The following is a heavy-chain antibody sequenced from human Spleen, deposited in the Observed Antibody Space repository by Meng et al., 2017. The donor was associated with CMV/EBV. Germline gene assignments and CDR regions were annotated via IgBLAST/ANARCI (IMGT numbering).Heavy chain of an antibody. CDR1: GYSITSDDYY. D-gene: IGHD3-10*02. CDR3: ARTPMSMFPDNWFDP. CDR2: ISYSGIT. Sequence: SETLSLTCTVSGYSITSDDYYWSWIRQPPGKGLEWIGYISYSGITDYNPSLKSRVAMSLDTSMTHFSLKLSSVTAADTAVYFCARTPMSMFPDNWFDPWDQGTLVTVSS. V-gene: IGHV4-30-4*08. J-gene: IGHJ5*02.